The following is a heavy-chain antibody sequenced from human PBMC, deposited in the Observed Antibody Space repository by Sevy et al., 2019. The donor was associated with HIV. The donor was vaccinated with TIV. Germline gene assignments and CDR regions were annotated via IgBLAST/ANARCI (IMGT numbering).Heavy chain of an antibody. D-gene: IGHD5-12*01. CDR3: AGESGSIDY. CDR1: GFTFSSYS. CDR2: ISSSSSYI. J-gene: IGHJ4*02. Sequence: GGSLRLSCAASGFTFSSYSMNWVRQAPGKGLEWVSSISSSSSYIYYADSVMGRFTISRDNAKNSLYLQMNSLRAEDTAVYYCAGESGSIDYWGQGTLVTVSS. V-gene: IGHV3-21*01.